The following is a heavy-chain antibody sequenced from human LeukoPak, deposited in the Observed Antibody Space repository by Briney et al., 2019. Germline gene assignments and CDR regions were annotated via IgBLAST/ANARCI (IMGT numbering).Heavy chain of an antibody. J-gene: IGHJ4*02. V-gene: IGHV3-30*18. D-gene: IGHD1-14*01. CDR3: AKYRTTNAPPRNFDY. CDR2: ILYDGSNK. Sequence: GGSLRLSCAASGLTFSTYGIHWVRQAPGKGLEWVAVILYDGSNKYYADSVKGRFTISRDNSKNTLYLQMNSLRVDDTAVYYCAKYRTTNAPPRNFDYWGQGTLVTVSS. CDR1: GLTFSTYG.